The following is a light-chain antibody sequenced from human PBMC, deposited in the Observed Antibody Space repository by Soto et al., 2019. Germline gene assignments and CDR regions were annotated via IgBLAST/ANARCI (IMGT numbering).Light chain of an antibody. V-gene: IGKV3-15*01. J-gene: IGKJ1*01. CDR3: QQYNNWPPWT. CDR2: GAS. Sequence: EIVMTQSPLTLSVSPGERATLSCRASQSVSSNLAWYQQKPGQAPRLLIYGASTRATGIPARFSGSGSGTEFTLTISSLQSEDFAVYYCQQYNNWPPWTFGQGTKVDI. CDR1: QSVSSN.